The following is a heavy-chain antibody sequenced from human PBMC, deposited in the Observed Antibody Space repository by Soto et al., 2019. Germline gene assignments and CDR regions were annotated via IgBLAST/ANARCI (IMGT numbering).Heavy chain of an antibody. J-gene: IGHJ5*02. D-gene: IGHD5-18*01. CDR2: IIPIFGTA. CDR1: GGTFSSYA. V-gene: IGHV1-69*13. Sequence: SVKVSCKASGGTFSSYAISWVRQAPGQGLEWMGGIIPIFGTANYAQKFQGRVTITADESTSTAYMELSSLRSEDTAVYYCARTMDTAMVIAWFDPWGQGTLVTVSS. CDR3: ARTMDTAMVIAWFDP.